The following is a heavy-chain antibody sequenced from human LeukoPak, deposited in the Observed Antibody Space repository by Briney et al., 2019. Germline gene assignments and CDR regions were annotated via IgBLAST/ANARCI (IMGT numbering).Heavy chain of an antibody. CDR1: GGSFSGYY. Sequence: SETLSLTCAVYGGSFSGYYWKWIRQPPGKGLEWIGEINHSGSTNYNPSLKSRVTISVDTSKNQFSLKLSSVTAADTAVYYCARTSGHYFDTKGPFDYWGLGTLVTVSS. CDR2: INHSGST. V-gene: IGHV4-34*01. CDR3: ARTSGHYFDTKGPFDY. J-gene: IGHJ4*02. D-gene: IGHD3-22*01.